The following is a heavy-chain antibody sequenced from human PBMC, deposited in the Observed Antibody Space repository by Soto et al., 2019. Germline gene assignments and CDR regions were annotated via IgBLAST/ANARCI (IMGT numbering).Heavy chain of an antibody. Sequence: QVQLVQSGAEVKKPGASVKVSCKASGYTFTSYGISWVRQAPGHGLEWMGWISAYNGNTTYAQNLQGRVTMTTATSTSTAYMELRSLRSDATAVYYCARGGDIVVVPAALDYYYMDVWGKGTTVTVSS. CDR3: ARGGDIVVVPAALDYYYMDV. D-gene: IGHD2-2*01. J-gene: IGHJ6*03. V-gene: IGHV1-18*01. CDR1: GYTFTSYG. CDR2: ISAYNGNT.